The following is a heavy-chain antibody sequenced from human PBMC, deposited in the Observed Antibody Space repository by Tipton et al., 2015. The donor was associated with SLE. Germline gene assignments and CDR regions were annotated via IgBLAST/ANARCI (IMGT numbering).Heavy chain of an antibody. D-gene: IGHD2-15*01. CDR2: IYYSGST. CDR1: GGSISSYY. J-gene: IGHJ5*02. V-gene: IGHV4-59*01. CDR3: ARGAITPIPFDP. Sequence: TLSLTCTVSGGSISSYYWSWIRQPPGKGLEWIGYIYYSGSTNYNPSLKSRVTISVDMSKNQFSLKLSSVTAADTAVYYCARGAITPIPFDPWGQGTLVTVSS.